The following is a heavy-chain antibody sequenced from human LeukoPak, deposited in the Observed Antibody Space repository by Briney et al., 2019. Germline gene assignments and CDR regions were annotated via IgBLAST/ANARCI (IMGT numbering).Heavy chain of an antibody. CDR2: IKQDGSEK. J-gene: IGHJ3*02. CDR3: AREGEGYDYVWGSYRASHAFDI. V-gene: IGHV3-7*01. D-gene: IGHD3-16*02. CDR1: GFTFSSYW. Sequence: GGSLRLSCAASGFTFSSYWMSWVRQAPGKGLEWVANIKQDGSEKYYVDSVKGRFTISRDNAKNSLYLQMNSLRAEDTAVYYCAREGEGYDYVWGSYRASHAFDIWGQGTMVTVSS.